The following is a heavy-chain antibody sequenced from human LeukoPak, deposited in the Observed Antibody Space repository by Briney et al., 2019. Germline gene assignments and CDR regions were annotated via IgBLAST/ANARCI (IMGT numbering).Heavy chain of an antibody. J-gene: IGHJ4*02. CDR2: ISGSGGST. D-gene: IGHD6-6*01. CDR1: GFTFSSYA. V-gene: IGHV3-23*01. CDR3: ARGSLGSSTSSDCCPLDY. Sequence: GGSLRLSCAASGFTFSSYAMSWVRQAPGKGLEWVSAISGSGGSTYYADSVKGRFTISRDNSKNTLYLQMNNLRAEDTAVLFCARGSLGSSTSSDCCPLDYWGQGALVTVSS.